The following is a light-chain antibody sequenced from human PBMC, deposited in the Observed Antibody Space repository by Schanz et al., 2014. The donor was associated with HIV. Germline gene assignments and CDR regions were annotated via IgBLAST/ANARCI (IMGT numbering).Light chain of an antibody. Sequence: QSVLTQPPSASGSPGQSVTISCTGTSSDVGGYNYVSWYQHHPGKAPKLLISEVNKRPSGVPDRFSGSESGTSASLAISGLQSEDEADYYCGSWDDSLNGWVFGGGTKLTVL. CDR3: GSWDDSLNGWV. CDR2: EVN. J-gene: IGLJ3*02. V-gene: IGLV2-8*01. CDR1: SSDVGGYNY.